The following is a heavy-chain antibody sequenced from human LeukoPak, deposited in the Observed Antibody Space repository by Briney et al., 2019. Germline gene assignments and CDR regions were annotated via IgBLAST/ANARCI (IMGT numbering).Heavy chain of an antibody. D-gene: IGHD6-19*01. J-gene: IGHJ3*02. CDR2: IIPIFGTA. CDR3: ARLEYWGDSSGWYYQAFDI. V-gene: IGHV1-69*06. Sequence: VASVKVSCKASGGTFSSYAISWVRQAPGQGLEWMGGIIPIFGTANYAQKFQGRVTITADKSTSTAYMELSSLRSEDTAVYYCARLEYWGDSSGWYYQAFDIWGQGTMVTVSS. CDR1: GGTFSSYA.